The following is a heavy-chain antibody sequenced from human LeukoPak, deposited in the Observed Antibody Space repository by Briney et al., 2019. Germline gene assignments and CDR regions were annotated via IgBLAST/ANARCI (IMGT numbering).Heavy chain of an antibody. CDR3: AKDYGTRGAGGAFLDA. D-gene: IGHD1-1*01. CDR1: GFSFSSYG. V-gene: IGHV3-30*02. CDR2: IRYDETNK. J-gene: IGHJ5*02. Sequence: GGSLRLSCAASGFSFSSYGMHWVRQAPGKGLEWMTFIRYDETNKNSADSGKGRFTISRDNSKNTLYLQMNSLRVEDTAMYYCAKDYGTRGAGGAFLDAWGQGTLVTVSS.